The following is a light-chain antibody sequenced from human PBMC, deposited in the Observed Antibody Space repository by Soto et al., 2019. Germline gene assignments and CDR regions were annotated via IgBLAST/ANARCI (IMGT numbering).Light chain of an antibody. CDR1: QSLLHSNGYNY. J-gene: IGKJ1*01. CDR3: MQALQTPRT. CDR2: LVS. Sequence: DIVMTQSPLSLPVTPGEPASISCRSSQSLLHSNGYNYLDWYLQKPGQSPQLLIYLVSNRASGVPDRFSGSGSGTDFTLKISRVEAEDAGVYYCMQALQTPRTFGQGTKVEIK. V-gene: IGKV2-28*01.